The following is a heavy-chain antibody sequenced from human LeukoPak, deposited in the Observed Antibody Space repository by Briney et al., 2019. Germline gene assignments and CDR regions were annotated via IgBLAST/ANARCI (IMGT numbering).Heavy chain of an antibody. CDR1: GGSISSSSYY. V-gene: IGHV4-39*07. J-gene: IGHJ3*02. CDR2: IYYSGST. CDR3: AREGKKPGSSASDI. Sequence: SETLSLTCTVSGGSISSSSYYWGWIRQPPGKGLEWIGSIYYSGSTYYNPSLKSRVTISVDTSKNQFSLKLSSVTAADTAVYYCAREGKKPGSSASDIWGQGTMVTVSS. D-gene: IGHD6-6*01.